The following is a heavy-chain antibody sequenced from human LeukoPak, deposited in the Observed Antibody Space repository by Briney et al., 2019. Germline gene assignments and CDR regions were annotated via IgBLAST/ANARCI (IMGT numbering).Heavy chain of an antibody. Sequence: GRSLRLSCAASGFTFSSYTMHWVRQAPGKGLEWVAVISYDGSNEYYADSVKGRFTISRDNSKNTLYLQMNSLNTEDTAVYYCTADYSSTWYPGYWGQGTLVTVSS. D-gene: IGHD6-13*01. CDR3: TADYSSTWYPGY. V-gene: IGHV3-30-3*01. CDR2: ISYDGSNE. CDR1: GFTFSSYT. J-gene: IGHJ4*02.